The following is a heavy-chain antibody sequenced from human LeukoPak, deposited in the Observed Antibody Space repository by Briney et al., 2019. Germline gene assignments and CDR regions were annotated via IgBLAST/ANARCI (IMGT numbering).Heavy chain of an antibody. CDR3: ARDQEGFDH. CDR2: IYPRDGST. V-gene: IGHV1-46*01. J-gene: IGHJ4*02. CDR1: GYTFTSNY. Sequence: ASVKVSCKASGYTFTSNYIHWVRQAPGQGLEWMGMIYPRDGSTSYAQKFQGRVTVTRDTSTSTVHMELSGLRSEDTAVYYCARDQEGFDHWGQGTLVTVSS.